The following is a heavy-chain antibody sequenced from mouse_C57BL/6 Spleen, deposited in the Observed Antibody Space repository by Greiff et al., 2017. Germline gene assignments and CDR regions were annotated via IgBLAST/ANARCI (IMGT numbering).Heavy chain of an antibody. Sequence: EVKLLESGPGLVKPSQSLSLTCSVTGYSITSGYYWNWIRQFPGNKLEWMGYISYDGSNNYNPSLKNPISITRDTSKNQFFLKLNSVTTEDTATYYCARDWDIYYYGSSYAMDYWGQGTSVTVSS. V-gene: IGHV3-6*01. CDR3: ARDWDIYYYGSSYAMDY. CDR2: ISYDGSN. D-gene: IGHD1-1*01. J-gene: IGHJ4*01. CDR1: GYSITSGYY.